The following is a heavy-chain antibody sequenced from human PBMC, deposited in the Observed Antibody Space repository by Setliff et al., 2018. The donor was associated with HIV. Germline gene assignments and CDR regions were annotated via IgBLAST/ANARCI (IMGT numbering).Heavy chain of an antibody. CDR2: IYYSGRT. V-gene: IGHV4-39*01. CDR3: ARGAYRFDS. CDR1: GGSISSSSYY. Sequence: PSETLSLTCTVSGGSISSSSYYWGWIRQPPGKGLEWIGSIYYSGRTYYNPSLKSRVTISVDTSKNQFSLTLRSLTAADTAVYYCARGAYRFDSWGQGNLVTVSS. D-gene: IGHD1-26*01. J-gene: IGHJ5*01.